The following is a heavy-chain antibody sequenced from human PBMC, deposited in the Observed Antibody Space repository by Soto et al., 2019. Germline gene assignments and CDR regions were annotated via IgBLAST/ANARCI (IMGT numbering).Heavy chain of an antibody. V-gene: IGHV1-18*01. CDR2: ISAYNGNT. J-gene: IGHJ3*02. CDR1: GYTFTSYG. CDR3: ARLRLGYCSSTSCEATTAYAFDI. D-gene: IGHD2-2*01. Sequence: ASVKVSCKASGYTFTSYGISWVRQAPGQGLEWMGWISAYNGNTNYAQKLQGRVTMTTDTSTSTAYMELRSLRSDDTAVYYCARLRLGYCSSTSCEATTAYAFDIWGQGTMVTVS.